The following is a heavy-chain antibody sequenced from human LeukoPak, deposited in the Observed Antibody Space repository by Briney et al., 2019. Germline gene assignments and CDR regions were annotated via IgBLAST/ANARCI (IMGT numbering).Heavy chain of an antibody. D-gene: IGHD6-19*01. CDR1: GGSMSPYH. V-gene: IGHV4-59*08. CDR3: ARAVSGRFDY. J-gene: IGHJ4*02. CDR2: IYYSGST. Sequence: PSETLSLTCTVSGGSMSPYHWGWIRQPPGKGLEWTGYIYYSGSTNYNPSLNSRVTISVDTSKDQFSLRLSSVTAADTAIYYCARAVSGRFDYWGQGTLVTVSS.